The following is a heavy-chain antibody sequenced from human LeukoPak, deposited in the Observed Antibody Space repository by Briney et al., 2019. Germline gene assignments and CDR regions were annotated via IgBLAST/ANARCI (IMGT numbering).Heavy chain of an antibody. J-gene: IGHJ6*02. CDR2: IYYSGST. CDR1: GGSISSYY. D-gene: IGHD6-25*01. V-gene: IGHV4-59*01. Sequence: SETLSLTCTVSGGSISSYYWRWIRQPPGKGLEWIGYIYYSGSTNYNPSLKSRVTISVDTSKNQFSLKLSSVTAADTAVYYCARGYGYNRQRGCYYGMDVWGQGTTVTVSS. CDR3: ARGYGYNRQRGCYYGMDV.